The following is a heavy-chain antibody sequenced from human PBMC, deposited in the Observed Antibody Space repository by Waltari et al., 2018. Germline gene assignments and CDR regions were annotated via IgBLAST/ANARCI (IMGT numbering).Heavy chain of an antibody. Sequence: QVQLQESGPGLVKPSETLSLTGTVSGGSISSHYWTWLRQPPGKGLEWIGYIYYSGSTNYNPSLKSRVTISVDTSKNQFSLKLSSVTAADTAVYYCARDFDTWFDPWGQGTLVTVSS. V-gene: IGHV4-59*11. CDR1: GGSISSHY. CDR3: ARDFDTWFDP. D-gene: IGHD3-9*01. CDR2: IYYSGST. J-gene: IGHJ5*02.